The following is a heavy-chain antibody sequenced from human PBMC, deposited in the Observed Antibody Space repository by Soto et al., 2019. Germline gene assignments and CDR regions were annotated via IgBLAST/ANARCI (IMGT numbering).Heavy chain of an antibody. Sequence: GGSLRLSCSASGFTFSSYAMHWVRQAPGKGLEWVSVISGSDDSTYYADSVKGRFTISRDNSKNTLYLQVNSLRADDAAVYYCARGGFDHAFDIWGQGTMVTVSS. V-gene: IGHV3-23*01. D-gene: IGHD3-9*01. J-gene: IGHJ3*02. CDR2: ISGSDDST. CDR3: ARGGFDHAFDI. CDR1: GFTFSSYA.